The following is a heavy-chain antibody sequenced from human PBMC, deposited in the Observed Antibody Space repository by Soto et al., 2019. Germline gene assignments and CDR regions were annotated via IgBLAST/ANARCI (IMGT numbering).Heavy chain of an antibody. CDR3: ERQPPSSRRGSGSYYNRNWFDP. D-gene: IGHD3-10*01. CDR1: GGSISSSSYY. Sequence: PSETLSLTCTVSGGSISSSSYYWGWIRQPPGKGLEWIGSIYYSGSTYYNPSLKSRVTISVDTSKNQFSLKLSSVTAADTAVYYCERQPPSSRRGSGSYYNRNWFDPWGQGTLVTVSS. J-gene: IGHJ5*02. V-gene: IGHV4-39*01. CDR2: IYYSGST.